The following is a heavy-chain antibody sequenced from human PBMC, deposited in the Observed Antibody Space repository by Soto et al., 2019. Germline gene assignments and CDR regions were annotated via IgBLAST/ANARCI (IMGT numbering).Heavy chain of an antibody. CDR1: VFTFSSYR. Sequence: EVQLVESGGDLVQPGGSLRLSCADSVFTFSSYRMHWVRQAPGKGLVWVSSINSDGSTNHADSVKGRFTISRDNAKNTLYLQMNSLRVEDTAVYYCTRDREGLAYWGQGTLVTVSS. V-gene: IGHV3-74*01. CDR3: TRDREGLAY. CDR2: INSDGST. J-gene: IGHJ4*02.